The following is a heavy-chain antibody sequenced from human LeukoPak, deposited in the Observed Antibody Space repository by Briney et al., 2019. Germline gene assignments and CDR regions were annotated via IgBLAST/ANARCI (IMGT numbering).Heavy chain of an antibody. Sequence: SETPSLTCTVSGGSISSYYWSWIRQPPGKGLEWIGYIYTSGSTNYNPSLKSRVTISVDTSKNQFSLKLSSVTAADTTVYYCARHTSDFWSGYYIGPSYYYYMDVWGKGTTVTVSS. CDR1: GGSISSYY. V-gene: IGHV4-4*09. J-gene: IGHJ6*03. CDR3: ARHTSDFWSGYYIGPSYYYYMDV. D-gene: IGHD3-3*01. CDR2: IYTSGST.